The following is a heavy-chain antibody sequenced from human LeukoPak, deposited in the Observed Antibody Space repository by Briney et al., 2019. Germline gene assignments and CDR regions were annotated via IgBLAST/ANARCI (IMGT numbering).Heavy chain of an antibody. D-gene: IGHD4-11*01. CDR2: IYTSGST. V-gene: IGHV4-4*07. CDR1: GGSISRYY. Sequence: SETLSLTCTVSGGSISRYYWSWVRQPAGKGVEWVGRIYTSGSTNYNPSLKRRVTISVDTSKHQFSLKLSSVTAADTAVYYCARVGSYSTYALDYWGQGTLVTVSS. CDR3: ARVGSYSTYALDY. J-gene: IGHJ4*02.